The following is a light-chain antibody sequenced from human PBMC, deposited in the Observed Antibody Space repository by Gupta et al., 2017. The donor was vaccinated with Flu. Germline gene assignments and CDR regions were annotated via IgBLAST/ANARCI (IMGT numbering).Light chain of an antibody. V-gene: IGKV1-39*01. CDR2: TTS. CDR1: QDIGTF. Sequence: PSSLSASVGDRVVITCRTSQDIGTFLNWYQQRPGGAPNLLIYTTSGLPSGVPSRFSGSGSASYFTLSISSLQPEDFATYYCQQVDGSPHTFGGGTKVEI. CDR3: QQVDGSPHT. J-gene: IGKJ4*01.